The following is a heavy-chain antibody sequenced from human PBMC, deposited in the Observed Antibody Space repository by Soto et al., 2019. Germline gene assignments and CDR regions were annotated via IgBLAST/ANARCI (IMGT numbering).Heavy chain of an antibody. V-gene: IGHV3-30*18. CDR1: GFTFSSYG. CDR3: AKVTGDYGDYYGMDV. CDR2: ISYDGSNE. Sequence: QVQLVESGGGVVQPGRSLRLSCAASGFTFSSYGMHWVRQAPGKGLEWVAVISYDGSNEYYADSVKGRFTISRDNSKNTLYLQMNSLRAEDTAVYYCAKVTGDYGDYYGMDVWGQGTTVTVSS. J-gene: IGHJ6*02. D-gene: IGHD4-17*01.